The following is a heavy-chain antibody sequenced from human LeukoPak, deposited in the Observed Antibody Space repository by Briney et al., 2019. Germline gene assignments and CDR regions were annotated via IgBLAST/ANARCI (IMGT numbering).Heavy chain of an antibody. CDR2: INHSGST. CDR3: ARVRMQIQLWLRGGCFDY. CDR1: GGSFSGYY. V-gene: IGHV4-34*01. Sequence: SETLSLTCAVYGGSFSGYYWSWIRQPPGKGLEWIGEINHSGSTNYNPSLKSRVTISVDTSKDQFSLKLSSVTAADTAVYYCARVRMQIQLWLRGGCFDYWGQGTLVTVSS. D-gene: IGHD5-18*01. J-gene: IGHJ4*02.